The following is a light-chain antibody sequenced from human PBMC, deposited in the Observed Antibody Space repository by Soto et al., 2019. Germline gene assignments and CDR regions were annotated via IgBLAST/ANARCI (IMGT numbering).Light chain of an antibody. Sequence: EIGLTQSPATLSLSPGERATLSCRASQSVSSYLAWYQQKPGQAPRLLIYDASNRATGIPARFRGSGSGTDFTLTISRLEPEDAAVYYCQQYGSSGTFGQGTKVDIK. J-gene: IGKJ1*01. CDR3: QQYGSSGT. CDR1: QSVSSY. CDR2: DAS. V-gene: IGKV3-11*01.